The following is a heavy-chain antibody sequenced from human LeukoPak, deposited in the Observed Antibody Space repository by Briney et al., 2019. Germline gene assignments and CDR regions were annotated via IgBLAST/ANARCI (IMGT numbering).Heavy chain of an antibody. CDR1: GFTFSNYA. Sequence: GGSLRLSCAASGFTFSNYAMYWVRQAPGKGLQWVSGISGGGYPYYADSVKGRFTISRDNSKNTLYLQMNSLRAEDTAVYYCARPYCGGDCPLGYWGQGTLVTVSS. V-gene: IGHV3-23*01. D-gene: IGHD2-21*02. CDR2: ISGGGYP. J-gene: IGHJ4*02. CDR3: ARPYCGGDCPLGY.